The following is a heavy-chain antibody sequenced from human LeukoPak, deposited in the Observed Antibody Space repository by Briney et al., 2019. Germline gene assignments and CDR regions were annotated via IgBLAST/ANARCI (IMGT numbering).Heavy chain of an antibody. V-gene: IGHV3-7*05. Sequence: GGSLRLSCAASRFTFSNAWMTWVRQAPGKGLEWVANLNQDGSEKYYVDSVKGRFTISRDNAKNSLYLQMNGLRAEDTAVYYCGEGRKGAWFPNYWGQGTLVTVSS. J-gene: IGHJ4*02. D-gene: IGHD3-10*01. CDR3: GEGRKGAWFPNY. CDR2: LNQDGSEK. CDR1: RFTFSNAW.